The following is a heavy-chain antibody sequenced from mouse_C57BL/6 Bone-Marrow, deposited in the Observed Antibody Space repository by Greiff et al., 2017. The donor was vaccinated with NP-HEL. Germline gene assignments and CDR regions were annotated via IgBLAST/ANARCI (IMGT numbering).Heavy chain of an antibody. J-gene: IGHJ2*01. CDR3: TFYGNFDY. D-gene: IGHD2-1*01. CDR2: IDPENGDT. Sequence: EVQLQQSGAELVRPGASVKLSCTASGFNIKDDYMHWVKQRPEQGLEWIGWIDPENGDTEYASEFQGKATITADTSSNTAYLQLSSLTSEDTAVYYCTFYGNFDYWGQGTTLTVSS. V-gene: IGHV14-4*01. CDR1: GFNIKDDY.